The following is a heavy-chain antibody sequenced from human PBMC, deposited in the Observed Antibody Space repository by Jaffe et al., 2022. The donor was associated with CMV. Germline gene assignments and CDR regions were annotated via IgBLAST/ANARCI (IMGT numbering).Heavy chain of an antibody. V-gene: IGHV4-39*01. D-gene: IGHD3-22*01. CDR2: IYYSGST. CDR3: ARTSDSSGPGAFDI. CDR1: GGSISSSSYY. Sequence: QLQLQESGPGLVKPSETLSLTCTVSGGSISSSSYYWGWIRQPPGKGLEWIGSIYYSGSTYYNPSLKSRVTISVDTSKNQFSLKLSSVTAADTAVYYCARTSDSSGPGAFDIWGQGTMVTVSS. J-gene: IGHJ3*02.